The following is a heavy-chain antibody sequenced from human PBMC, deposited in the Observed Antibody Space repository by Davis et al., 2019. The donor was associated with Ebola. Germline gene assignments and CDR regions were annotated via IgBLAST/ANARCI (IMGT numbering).Heavy chain of an antibody. Sequence: PGGSLRLSCAASGFTFSDYYMSWIRQAPGKGLEWVSYISSSGSTIYYADSVKGRFTISRDNAKNSLYLQMNSLKTEDTAVYYCTTDHVGSYCSSTSCAQHYYYGMDVWGQGTTVTVSS. CDR2: ISSSGSTI. CDR3: TTDHVGSYCSSTSCAQHYYYGMDV. V-gene: IGHV3-11*01. CDR1: GFTFSDYY. J-gene: IGHJ6*02. D-gene: IGHD2-2*01.